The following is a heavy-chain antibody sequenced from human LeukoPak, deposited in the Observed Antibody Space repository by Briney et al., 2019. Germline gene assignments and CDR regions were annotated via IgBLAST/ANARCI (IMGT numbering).Heavy chain of an antibody. V-gene: IGHV3-11*01. D-gene: IGHD3-10*01. CDR3: ARVPRYGSGSYYSLDH. Sequence: GGSLRLSCAASGFTFSDYYMSWIRQAPGKGLVWVSYISSRENTIYYADSVKGRFTISRDSAKNSLYLQMNSLRADDTAAYYCARVPRYGSGSYYSLDHWGQGTLVTVSS. CDR2: ISSRENTI. CDR1: GFTFSDYY. J-gene: IGHJ4*02.